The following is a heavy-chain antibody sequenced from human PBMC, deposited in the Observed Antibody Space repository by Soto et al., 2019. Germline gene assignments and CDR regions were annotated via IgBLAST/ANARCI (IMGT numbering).Heavy chain of an antibody. J-gene: IGHJ4*02. CDR2: IVPMYDSA. CDR1: GGTFNTYT. Sequence: QVQLVQSGAEVKKPGASVKVSCEASGGTFNTYTINWVRQAPGRGLEWVGQIVPMYDSANYAENFQGRVTITADKSTKTVYMELTSLRSEDTALYFCASWRSYSGSYCFDYWGQGTLVTVSS. V-gene: IGHV1-69*06. CDR3: ASWRSYSGSYCFDY. D-gene: IGHD1-26*01.